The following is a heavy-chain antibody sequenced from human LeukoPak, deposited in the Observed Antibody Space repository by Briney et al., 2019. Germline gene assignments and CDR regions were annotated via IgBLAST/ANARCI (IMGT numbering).Heavy chain of an antibody. CDR2: ITSSGTYI. V-gene: IGHV3-21*01. Sequence: PGGSLRLSCATSGFTFNNYNMNWVRQAPGRALEWVSSITSSGTYIFYADSVKGRFTISRDNAKNSLYLQMNSLGPEDTAVYYCARGRSGWYHNFDYWGQGTLVTVSS. CDR1: GFTFNNYN. D-gene: IGHD6-19*01. CDR3: ARGRSGWYHNFDY. J-gene: IGHJ4*02.